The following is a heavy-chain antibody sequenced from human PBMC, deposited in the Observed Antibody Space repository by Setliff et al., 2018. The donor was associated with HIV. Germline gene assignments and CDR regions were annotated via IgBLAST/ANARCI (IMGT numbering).Heavy chain of an antibody. CDR3: ARGLPGTYRYSYYYYYMDV. D-gene: IGHD3-16*02. Sequence: PSETLSLTCAVYGGSFSGYYWSWIRQPPGKGLEWIGEINHSGSTNYNPSLESRVTISIDTSKNQFSLKVSSVTAADTALYYCARGLPGTYRYSYYYYYMDVWDKGTTVTVS. J-gene: IGHJ6*03. V-gene: IGHV4-34*01. CDR1: GGSFSGYY. CDR2: INHSGST.